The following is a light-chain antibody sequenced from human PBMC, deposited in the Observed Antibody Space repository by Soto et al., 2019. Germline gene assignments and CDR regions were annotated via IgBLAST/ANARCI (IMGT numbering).Light chain of an antibody. CDR3: QQYNDWPTIT. CDR1: TSVRSD. CDR2: GGS. J-gene: IGKJ5*01. V-gene: IGKV3-15*01. Sequence: EIVMTQSPATLSVPPVDSATFSCRASTSVRSDLAWYQQKPGQAPRLLIYGGSIRAADIPDRFSGSGSGTEFTLNISTLQSEDFAVYYCQQYNDWPTITFGQGTRLEIK.